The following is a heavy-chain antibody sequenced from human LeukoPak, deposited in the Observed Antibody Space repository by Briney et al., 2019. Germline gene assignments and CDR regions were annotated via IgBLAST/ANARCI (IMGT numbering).Heavy chain of an antibody. CDR2: ISWNSGTV. D-gene: IGHD2-2*01. CDR1: GFNFNDYA. V-gene: IGHV3-9*03. Sequence: PGGSLRLSSAASGFNFNDYAMHWVRQAPGKGLEWVSGISWNSGTVAYADSVKGRFTISRDNSKKSLYLQMNSLRAEDMALYYCAKASADWYFDLWGRGTLVTVSS. J-gene: IGHJ2*01. CDR3: AKASADWYFDL.